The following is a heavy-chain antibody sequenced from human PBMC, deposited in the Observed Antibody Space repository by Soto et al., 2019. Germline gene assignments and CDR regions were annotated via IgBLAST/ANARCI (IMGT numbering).Heavy chain of an antibody. CDR2: IHDSGNT. J-gene: IGHJ5*02. CDR3: ARARGGDSGDYASLFDR. V-gene: IGHV4-30-4*01. Sequence: KPSETLSLTCTVFGGSVSSGDYLWSWIRQRPGKGLEWIGYIHDSGNTYYNPSLKSRVTISLDTSKNQFSLRVTSMTAADTAVYFCARARGGDSGDYASLFDRWGQGNLVTVSS. CDR1: GGSVSSGDYL. D-gene: IGHD4-17*01.